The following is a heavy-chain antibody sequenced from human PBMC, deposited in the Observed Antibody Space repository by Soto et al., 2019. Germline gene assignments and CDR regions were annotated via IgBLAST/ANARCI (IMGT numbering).Heavy chain of an antibody. CDR1: GCPFSRYS. CDR2: ISSSSSTI. Sequence: GGSLSLSCADYGCPFSRYSVNSVRHAPGRGLQWGSYISSSSSTIYYADSVKGRFTISRDNAKNSLYLQMNSLRDEDTAVYYCARDSDFWSGPDAFDIWGQGTMVTVSS. CDR3: ARDSDFWSGPDAFDI. V-gene: IGHV3-48*02. J-gene: IGHJ3*02. D-gene: IGHD3-3*01.